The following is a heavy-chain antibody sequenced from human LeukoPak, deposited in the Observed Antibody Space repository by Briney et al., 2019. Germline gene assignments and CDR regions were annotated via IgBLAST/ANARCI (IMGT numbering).Heavy chain of an antibody. D-gene: IGHD3-22*01. CDR3: ARRSAYLYYYDSSGYYSSFDY. CDR2: INHSGST. Sequence: SETLPLTCAVYGGSFSGYYWSWIRQPPGKGLEWIGEINHSGSTNYNPSLKSRVTISVDTSKNQFSLKLSSVTAADTAVYYCARRSAYLYYYDSSGYYSSFDYWGQGTLVTVSS. CDR1: GGSFSGYY. J-gene: IGHJ4*02. V-gene: IGHV4-34*01.